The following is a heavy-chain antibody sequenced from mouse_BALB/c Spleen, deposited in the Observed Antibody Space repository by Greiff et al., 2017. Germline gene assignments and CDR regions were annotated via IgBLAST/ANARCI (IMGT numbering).Heavy chain of an antibody. V-gene: IGHV5-6-5*01. Sequence: EVKLVESGGGLVKPGGSLKLSCAASGFTFSSYAMSWVRQTPEKRLEWVASISSGGSTYYPDSVKGRFTISRDNARNILYLQMSSLRSDDTAMYYCARGGSYGNYPDYWGQGTTLTVSS. CDR3: ARGGSYGNYPDY. J-gene: IGHJ2*01. CDR2: ISSGGST. CDR1: GFTFSSYA. D-gene: IGHD2-1*01.